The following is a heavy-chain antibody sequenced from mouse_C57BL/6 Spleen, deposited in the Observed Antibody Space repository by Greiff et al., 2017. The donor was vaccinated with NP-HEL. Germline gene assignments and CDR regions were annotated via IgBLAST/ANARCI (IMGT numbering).Heavy chain of an antibody. Sequence: VQLQQSGPELVKPGASVKISCKASGYSFTGYYMNWVKQSPEKSLEWIGEINPSTGGTTYNQKFKAKATLTVDKSSSTAYMQLKSLTSEDSAVYYCARPYGSSPWFAYWGQGTLVTVSA. V-gene: IGHV1-42*01. CDR2: INPSTGGT. J-gene: IGHJ3*01. CDR1: GYSFTGYY. CDR3: ARPYGSSPWFAY. D-gene: IGHD1-1*01.